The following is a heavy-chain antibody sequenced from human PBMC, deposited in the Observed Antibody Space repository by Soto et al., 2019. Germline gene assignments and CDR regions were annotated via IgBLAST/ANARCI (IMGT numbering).Heavy chain of an antibody. CDR1: GFTFSSYA. J-gene: IGHJ6*02. CDR3: ARDQSSSGYYPGRYYYYGMDV. D-gene: IGHD3-22*01. V-gene: IGHV3-30-3*01. CDR2: ISYDGSNK. Sequence: PGGSLRLSCAASGFTFSSYAMHWVRQAPGKGLEWVAVISYDGSNKYYADSVKGRFTISRDNSKNTLYLQMNSLRAEDTAVYYCARDQSSSGYYPGRYYYYGMDVWGQGTTVTVSS.